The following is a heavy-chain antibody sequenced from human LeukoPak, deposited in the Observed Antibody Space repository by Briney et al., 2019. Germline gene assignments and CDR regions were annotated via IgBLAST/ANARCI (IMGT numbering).Heavy chain of an antibody. CDR3: AKDSGGSSSRFYYYYYGMDV. CDR2: ISWNSGSI. Sequence: PGGSLRLSCAASGFTFDDYAMHWVRQAPGKGLEWVSGISWNSGSIGYADSVKARFTISRDNAKNSLYLQMNSLRAEDTALYYCAKDSGGSSSRFYYYYYGMDVWGQGTTVTVSS. J-gene: IGHJ6*02. V-gene: IGHV3-9*01. CDR1: GFTFDDYA. D-gene: IGHD6-13*01.